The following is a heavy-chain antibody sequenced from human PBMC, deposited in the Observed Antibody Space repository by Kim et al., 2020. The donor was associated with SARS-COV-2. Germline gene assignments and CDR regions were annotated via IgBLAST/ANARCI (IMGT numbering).Heavy chain of an antibody. CDR1: GFTVGDNY. D-gene: IGHD3-10*01. J-gene: IGHJ3*02. CDR2: IYPGGTT. V-gene: IGHV3-53*01. Sequence: GGSLRLSCAASGFTVGDNYYLTWVRQAPGKGLEWVSVIYPGGTTHYADSVKGRFTISRDNSKNTLYLQMNSLRAEDTAVYYCAREGRNYYGSRDSLDSWGQGTIVTVSS. CDR3: AREGRNYYGSRDSLDS.